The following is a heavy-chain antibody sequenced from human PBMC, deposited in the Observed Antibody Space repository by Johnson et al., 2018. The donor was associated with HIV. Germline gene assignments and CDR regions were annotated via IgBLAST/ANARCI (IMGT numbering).Heavy chain of an antibody. CDR2: ISWNSGSI. CDR3: AKDILAAAAPTAFDI. J-gene: IGHJ3*02. Sequence: VQLVESGGGLVQPGGSLRLSCAASGFIYDDYAMHWVRQAPGKGLEWVSGISWNSGSIGYADSVKGRFTISRDNAKNSLYLQMNSLRAEDTALYYCAKDILAAAAPTAFDIWGQGTMVTVSS. D-gene: IGHD6-13*01. V-gene: IGHV3-9*01. CDR1: GFIYDDYA.